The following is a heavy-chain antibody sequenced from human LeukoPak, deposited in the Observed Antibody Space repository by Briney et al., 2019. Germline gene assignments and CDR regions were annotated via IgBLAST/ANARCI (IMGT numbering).Heavy chain of an antibody. CDR2: IWYDGSNK. J-gene: IGHJ4*02. CDR1: GFTFSSYG. Sequence: GGSLRLSCSASGFTFSSYGMHWVRQAPGKGLEWVAVIWYDGSNKYYADSVKGRFTISRDNSKNTLYLQMNSLRAEDTAVYYCAREGTMVRGVIITPPYYFDYWGQGTLVTVSS. D-gene: IGHD3-10*01. V-gene: IGHV3-33*08. CDR3: AREGTMVRGVIITPPYYFDY.